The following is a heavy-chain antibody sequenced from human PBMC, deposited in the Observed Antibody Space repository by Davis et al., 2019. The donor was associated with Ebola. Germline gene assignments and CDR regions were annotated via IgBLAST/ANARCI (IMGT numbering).Heavy chain of an antibody. D-gene: IGHD3-10*01. J-gene: IGHJ4*02. V-gene: IGHV4-34*01. CDR1: GGSFNGYY. CDR2: INDSGST. CDR3: ARIHAPGSYYSHTLDY. Sequence: SQTLSLTCAVYGGSFNGYYWAWIRQSPGKGLEWIGDINDSGSTNYNPSLKSRLIISVDTSMNQFSLRLSSLTAADTAVYYCARIHAPGSYYSHTLDYWGQGTRVTVSS.